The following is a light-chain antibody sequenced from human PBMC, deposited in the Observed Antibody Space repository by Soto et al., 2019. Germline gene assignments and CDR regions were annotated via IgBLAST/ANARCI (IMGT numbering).Light chain of an antibody. CDR3: MQHLQTPRT. J-gene: IGKJ1*01. Sequence: DIVMTQSPLSLPVTPGEPASISCRSSQSLLHSNGYVYLDWYLQKPGQSPQVLIYMGSNLAPGVSDRFSGSGSGTDFTLEISRVEGEDVGVYYCMQHLQTPRTFGQGTKVEV. CDR2: MGS. CDR1: QSLLHSNGYVY. V-gene: IGKV2-28*01.